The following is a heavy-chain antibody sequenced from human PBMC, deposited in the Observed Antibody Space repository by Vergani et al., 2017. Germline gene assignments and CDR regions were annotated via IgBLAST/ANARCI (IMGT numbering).Heavy chain of an antibody. CDR3: AKGYLDYSNYVPFEI. J-gene: IGHJ3*02. D-gene: IGHD4-11*01. CDR2: IYSGGSST. Sequence: EVQLLESGGGLVQPGGSLRLSCAASGFTFSSYAMSWVRQAPGKGLEWVSVIYSGGSSTYYADSVKGRFTISRDNSKNTLYLQMNSLRAEDTAVYYCAKGYLDYSNYVPFEIWGQGTMVTVSS. CDR1: GFTFSSYA. V-gene: IGHV3-23*03.